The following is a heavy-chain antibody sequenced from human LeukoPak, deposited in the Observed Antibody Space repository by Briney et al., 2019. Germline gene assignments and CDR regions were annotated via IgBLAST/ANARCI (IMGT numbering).Heavy chain of an antibody. CDR2: IYYSGST. CDR3: AREGGTVPDY. Sequence: SETLSLTCTVSGGSINSYYWNWIRQPPGKGLEWIGYIYYSGSTNYNPSLRSRVTISLDTSKKQFSLKLSSVTAADTAIYYCAREGGTVPDYWGQGTLVTVSS. D-gene: IGHD4-17*01. V-gene: IGHV4-59*01. CDR1: GGSINSYY. J-gene: IGHJ4*02.